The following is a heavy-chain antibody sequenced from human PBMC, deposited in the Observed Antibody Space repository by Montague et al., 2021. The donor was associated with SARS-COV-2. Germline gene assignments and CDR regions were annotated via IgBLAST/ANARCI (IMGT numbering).Heavy chain of an antibody. D-gene: IGHD3-10*01. CDR3: ARDRWGVPGPLDPFDY. V-gene: IGHV3-23*01. CDR1: GGSITGYY. Sequence: ETLSLTCSVSGGSITGYYWSWIRQPPGKGLEWVSTFTGGSGGSTYYANSVKGRFTISRDSSKNTLYLQMNNLRAEDTAVYYCARDRWGVPGPLDPFDYWGQGTLVTVSS. CDR2: FTGGSGGST. J-gene: IGHJ4*02.